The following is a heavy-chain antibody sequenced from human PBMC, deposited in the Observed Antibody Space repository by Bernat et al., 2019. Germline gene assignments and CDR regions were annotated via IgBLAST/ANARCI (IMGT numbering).Heavy chain of an antibody. Sequence: QVQLVQSGAEVKKPGSSVKVSCKASGGTFSSYAISWVRQAPGQGLEWMGGIIPIFGTANYAQKFQGRVTITADESTSTAYMELRSLRSDDTAVYYCARDQEVVVAATTGSFDYWGQGTLVTVSS. CDR2: IIPIFGTA. CDR3: ARDQEVVVAATTGSFDY. D-gene: IGHD2-15*01. CDR1: GGTFSSYA. V-gene: IGHV1-69*01. J-gene: IGHJ4*02.